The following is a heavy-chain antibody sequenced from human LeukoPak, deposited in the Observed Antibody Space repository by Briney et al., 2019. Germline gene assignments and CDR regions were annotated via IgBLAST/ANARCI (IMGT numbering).Heavy chain of an antibody. CDR1: GFTFSSYW. D-gene: IGHD6-13*01. CDR3: ARDDAAPGIIFDY. V-gene: IGHV3-74*03. Sequence: PGGSLRLSCAASGFTFSSYWMHWVRHAPGKGLVWVSRIHSDGSSRKYADSVRGRFTISRDNAKKTLYLQMNSLRAEDTAVYFCARDDAAPGIIFDYWGQGTLVTVSS. CDR2: IHSDGSSR. J-gene: IGHJ4*02.